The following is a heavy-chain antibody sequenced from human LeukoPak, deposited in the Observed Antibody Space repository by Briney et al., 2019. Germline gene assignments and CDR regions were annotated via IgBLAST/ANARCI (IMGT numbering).Heavy chain of an antibody. V-gene: IGHV3-23*01. J-gene: IGHJ4*02. CDR3: AKDDCSSSSCYLDH. D-gene: IGHD2-2*01. Sequence: GGSLRLSCATSGFTFSIYAMNWVRQAPGKGLEWVSVISDGGGGTNYADSVKGRFNISRDNSKNMVYLQMNSLRPEDAAVYYCAKDDCSSSSCYLDHWGQGTLVTVSS. CDR2: ISDGGGGT. CDR1: GFTFSIYA.